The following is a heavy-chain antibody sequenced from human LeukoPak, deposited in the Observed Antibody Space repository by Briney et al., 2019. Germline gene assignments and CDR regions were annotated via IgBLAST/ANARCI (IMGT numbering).Heavy chain of an antibody. Sequence: VGSLRLSCAASVFTFTSYALSWVRHAPGTGVGWVSAICGRGGSTYYADSVKGRFTTSRDNSKNTLYLQMNSLRAEDTAVYYCAKYLGDSSGYYYVGEDVGYWGQGTLVTVSS. CDR1: VFTFTSYA. J-gene: IGHJ4*02. V-gene: IGHV3-23*01. CDR2: ICGRGGST. D-gene: IGHD3-22*01. CDR3: AKYLGDSSGYYYVGEDVGY.